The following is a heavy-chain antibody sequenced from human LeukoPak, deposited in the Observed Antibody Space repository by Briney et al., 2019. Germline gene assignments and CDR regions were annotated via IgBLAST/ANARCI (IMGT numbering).Heavy chain of an antibody. Sequence: PSETLSLTCAVSGASISSGGYSWSWIRQPPGKGLEWIGYIYQSGSTYYNPSLESRVTISVDKSKNQFSLKLTSVTAADAAVYYCADRSGYDAFDVWGQGTMVTVSS. D-gene: IGHD3-10*01. J-gene: IGHJ3*01. V-gene: IGHV4-30-2*01. CDR1: GASISSGGYS. CDR2: IYQSGST. CDR3: ADRSGYDAFDV.